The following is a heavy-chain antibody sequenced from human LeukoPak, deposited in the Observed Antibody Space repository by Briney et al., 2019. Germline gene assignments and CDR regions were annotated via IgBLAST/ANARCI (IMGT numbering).Heavy chain of an antibody. D-gene: IGHD1-14*01. V-gene: IGHV4-34*01. CDR1: GGSFSGYY. Sequence: SETLSLTCAVYGGSFSGYYWSWIRQSPGKGLERIGEIIHSGSTNYNPSLKSRVTVSIDTSKNQFSLNLNSVTAADTAVYYCARGDRPIFYDYWGQGTLVTVSS. CDR3: ARGDRPIFYDY. CDR2: IIHSGST. J-gene: IGHJ4*02.